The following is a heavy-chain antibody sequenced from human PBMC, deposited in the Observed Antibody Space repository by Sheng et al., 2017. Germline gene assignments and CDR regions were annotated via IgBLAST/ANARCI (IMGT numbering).Heavy chain of an antibody. Sequence: EVQLVESGGGLVQPGRSLRLSCAASGFTFDDYAMHWVRQAPGKGLEWVSGISWNSGSIGYADSVKGRFTISRDNAKNSLYLQMNSLRAEDTALYYCAKDKGLGCSSTSCYTDYYYGMDVWGQGP. CDR2: ISWNSGSI. CDR3: AKDKGLGCSSTSCYTDYYYGMDV. D-gene: IGHD2-2*02. CDR1: GFTFDDYA. J-gene: IGHJ6*02. V-gene: IGHV3-9*01.